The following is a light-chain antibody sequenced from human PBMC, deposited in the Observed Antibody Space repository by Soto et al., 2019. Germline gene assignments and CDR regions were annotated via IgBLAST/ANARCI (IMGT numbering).Light chain of an antibody. J-gene: IGKJ1*01. CDR1: QSVRSNF. Sequence: EIVLTQSPGTLSSSPGERVTLSCRASQSVRSNFLAWYQQRPGQAPRLLIYGASSRATGIPDRFSGSGSGTDFTLIISRLEPEGCAVYYCQQYGSALQTFGQGTKV. CDR3: QQYGSALQT. CDR2: GAS. V-gene: IGKV3-20*01.